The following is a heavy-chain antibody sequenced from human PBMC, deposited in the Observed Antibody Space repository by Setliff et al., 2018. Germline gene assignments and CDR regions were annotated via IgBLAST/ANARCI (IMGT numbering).Heavy chain of an antibody. J-gene: IGHJ3*02. CDR1: GGSISSGDAS. CDR3: ARQDFSGYKHRAFDI. CDR2: IYHAGST. Sequence: SETLSLTCAVSGGSISSGDASWSWVRQPPGKGLEWIGYIYHAGSTYYNPSLESRVTISVDTSKNQFSLKLSSVTAADTAVYYCARQDFSGYKHRAFDIWGQGTMVTVSS. D-gene: IGHD5-12*01. V-gene: IGHV4-30-2*03.